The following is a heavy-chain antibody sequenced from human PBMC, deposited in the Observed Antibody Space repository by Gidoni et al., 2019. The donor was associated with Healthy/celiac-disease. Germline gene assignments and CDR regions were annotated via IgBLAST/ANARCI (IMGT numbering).Heavy chain of an antibody. J-gene: IGHJ4*02. CDR1: GGTFSSYA. D-gene: IGHD3-10*01. Sequence: QVQLVQSGAEVKKPGSAVKVSCKASGGTFSSYAISWVRQAPGPGLEWMGGIIPIFGTAHYAQNFQGRVTITADESTSTSYMELSSLRSEDTAVYYCARPPHGSGSLQPFDYWGQGTLVTVSS. V-gene: IGHV1-69*01. CDR2: IIPIFGTA. CDR3: ARPPHGSGSLQPFDY.